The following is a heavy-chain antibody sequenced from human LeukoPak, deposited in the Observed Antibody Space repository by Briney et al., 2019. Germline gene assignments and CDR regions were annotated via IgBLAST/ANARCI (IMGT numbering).Heavy chain of an antibody. CDR3: ASKIAARPLGDAFDI. Sequence: ASVKVSCKASGGTFSSYAISWVRQAPGQGLEWMGGIIPIFGTANYAQKFQGRVTITTDESTSTAYMELSSLRSEDTAVYYCASKIAARPLGDAFDIWAKGQWSPSLQ. CDR1: GGTFSSYA. J-gene: IGHJ3*02. V-gene: IGHV1-69*05. D-gene: IGHD6-6*01. CDR2: IIPIFGTA.